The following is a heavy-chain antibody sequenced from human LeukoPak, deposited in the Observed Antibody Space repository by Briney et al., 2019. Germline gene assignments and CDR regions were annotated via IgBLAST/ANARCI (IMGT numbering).Heavy chain of an antibody. V-gene: IGHV4-34*01. CDR3: ARRPGRGIAAAGTLDY. D-gene: IGHD6-13*01. J-gene: IGHJ4*02. CDR2: INHSGST. Sequence: PSETLSLTCAVYGGSFSGYYWSWIRQPPGKGLEWIGEINHSGSTNYNPSLKSRVTISVDTSKNQFSLKLSSVTAADMAVYYCARRPGRGIAAAGTLDYWGQGTLVTVSS. CDR1: GGSFSGYY.